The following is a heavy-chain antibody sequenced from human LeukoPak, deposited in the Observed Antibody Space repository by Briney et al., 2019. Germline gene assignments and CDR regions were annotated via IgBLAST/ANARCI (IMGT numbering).Heavy chain of an antibody. D-gene: IGHD1-26*01. CDR1: GASISSSNW. Sequence: MASGTLSLTCAVSGASISSSNWWSWVRQAPGKGLEWIGEIYHSGSTYYNPSLKSRVTISVDTSKNQFSLKLSSVTAADTAVYYCARSVFGGGSYSFDPWGQGTLVTVSS. V-gene: IGHV4-4*02. CDR3: ARSVFGGGSYSFDP. CDR2: IYHSGST. J-gene: IGHJ5*02.